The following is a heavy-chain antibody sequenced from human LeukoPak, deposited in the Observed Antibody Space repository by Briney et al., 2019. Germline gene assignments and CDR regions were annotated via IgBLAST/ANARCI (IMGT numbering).Heavy chain of an antibody. D-gene: IGHD6-13*01. CDR2: ISGSGGST. J-gene: IGHJ4*02. CDR1: GFTFSSYA. V-gene: IGHV3-23*01. CDR3: AKRFRPQLVFYVDY. Sequence: GGSLRLSCAASGFTFSSYAMSWVRQAPGKGLEWVSAISGSGGSTYYADSVKGRFTISRDNSKNTLYLQMSSLRAGDTAVYYCAKRFRPQLVFYVDYWGQGTLVTVSS.